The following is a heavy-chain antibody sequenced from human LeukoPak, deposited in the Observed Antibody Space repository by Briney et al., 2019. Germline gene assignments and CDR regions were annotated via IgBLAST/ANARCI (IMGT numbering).Heavy chain of an antibody. CDR2: IYPADSDI. Sequence: AGESLKISCKGSGYSINNYWIGWVRQMPGKGLEWMGIIYPADSDIRYSPSFQGQVTISADKSISTAYLLWSSLKASDTAMYYCARQEYCSGGSCYTWFDPWGQGTLVTVSS. CDR3: ARQEYCSGGSCYTWFDP. D-gene: IGHD2-15*01. V-gene: IGHV5-51*01. CDR1: GYSINNYW. J-gene: IGHJ5*02.